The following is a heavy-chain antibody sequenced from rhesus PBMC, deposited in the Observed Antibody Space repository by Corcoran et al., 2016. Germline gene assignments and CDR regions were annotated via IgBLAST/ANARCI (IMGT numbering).Heavy chain of an antibody. V-gene: IGHV4-173*01. Sequence: QLQLQESGPGLVKPSETLSPTCAVSGGSISSNYWSWIREPPGKGLEWIGRISGSGGRNDYHPSLKSRVTISTDTSKNQFSLKLSSVTAADTAVYYCASFSSGWFFDYWGQGVLVTVSS. D-gene: IGHD6-31*01. J-gene: IGHJ4*01. CDR2: ISGSGGRN. CDR1: GGSISSNY. CDR3: ASFSSGWFFDY.